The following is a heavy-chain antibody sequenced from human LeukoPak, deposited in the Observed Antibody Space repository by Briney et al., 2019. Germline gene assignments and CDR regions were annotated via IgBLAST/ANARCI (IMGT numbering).Heavy chain of an antibody. V-gene: IGHV6-1*01. CDR3: ARDAYGSGWYFAY. J-gene: IGHJ4*02. CDR2: TYYRSKWYN. CDR1: GDSVSSNRAA. Sequence: SQTLSLTCAISGDSVSSNRAAWNWIRQSPSRGLEWLGRTYYRSKWYNDYAVSVKSRITIKPGTSKNQCSLQLNSVTPEDTAAYYCARDAYGSGWYFAYWGQGTLVTAPS. D-gene: IGHD6-19*01.